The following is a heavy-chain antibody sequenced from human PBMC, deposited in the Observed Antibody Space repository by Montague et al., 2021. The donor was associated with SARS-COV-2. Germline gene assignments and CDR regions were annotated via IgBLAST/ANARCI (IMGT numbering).Heavy chain of an antibody. CDR3: ASELHPNYYYGMDV. Sequence: SLRLSCAASGFTFSSYSMNWVRQAPGKGLEWVSSISSSSSYIYYADSVKGRFTISRDNAKNSLYLQMNSLRAKDTAVYYCASELHPNYYYGMDVWGQGTTVTVSS. CDR2: ISSSSSYI. V-gene: IGHV3-21*01. D-gene: IGHD4-11*01. J-gene: IGHJ6*02. CDR1: GFTFSSYS.